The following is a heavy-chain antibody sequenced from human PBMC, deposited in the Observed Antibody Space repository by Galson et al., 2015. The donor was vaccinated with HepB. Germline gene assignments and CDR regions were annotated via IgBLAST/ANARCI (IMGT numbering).Heavy chain of an antibody. V-gene: IGHV1-18*01. D-gene: IGHD3-9*01. CDR1: GYTFTSYG. Sequence: SVKVSCKASGYTFTSYGISWVRQAPGQGLEWMGWISAYNGNTNYAQKLQGRVTMTTDTSTTTAYMELRSLRSDDTAVYYCARGDDILTGYYRGFDYWGQGTLVTVSS. J-gene: IGHJ4*02. CDR3: ARGDDILTGYYRGFDY. CDR2: ISAYNGNT.